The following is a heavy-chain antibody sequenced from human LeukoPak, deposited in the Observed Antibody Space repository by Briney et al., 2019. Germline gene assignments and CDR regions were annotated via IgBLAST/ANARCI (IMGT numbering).Heavy chain of an antibody. V-gene: IGHV3-74*01. CDR2: INSDGSST. J-gene: IGHJ4*02. Sequence: GGSLRLSCAASGFTFSSYWMHWVRQAPGKGLVWVSRINSDGSSTSYADSVKGRFTISRGNAKNTLYLQMNSLRAEDTAVYYCASRYYYDSSGRDYWGQGTLVTVSS. CDR3: ASRYYYDSSGRDY. CDR1: GFTFSSYW. D-gene: IGHD3-22*01.